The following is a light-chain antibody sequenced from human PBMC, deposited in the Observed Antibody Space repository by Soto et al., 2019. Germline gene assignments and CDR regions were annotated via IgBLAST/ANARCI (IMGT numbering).Light chain of an antibody. V-gene: IGLV2-14*03. CDR3: ASYISSTTLDVV. CDR1: SSDVGRFNF. CDR2: DVS. Sequence: QSALTQPASVSGSPGQSITISCTGTSSDVGRFNFVSWYQQHPGKAPTLMIYDVSHRPSGVSNRFSGSKSGNTASLTISGLQAEDEADYYCASYISSTTLDVVFGGGTQLTVL. J-gene: IGLJ2*01.